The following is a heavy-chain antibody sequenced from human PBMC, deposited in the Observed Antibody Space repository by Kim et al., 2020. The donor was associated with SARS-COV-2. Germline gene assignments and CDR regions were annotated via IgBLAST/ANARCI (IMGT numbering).Heavy chain of an antibody. Sequence: SETLSLTCTVSDGSISSRTYYWGWIRQPPGKGLEWMGSIHHSGNTYYNPSLSSLKSRVTISVDTSKNQFSLKLRSVTAADTAVYYCARDSSPPLSSTGDQPSGFDHWGQGTLVTVSS. CDR3: ARDSSPPLSSTGDQPSGFDH. CDR2: IHHSGNT. J-gene: IGHJ4*02. V-gene: IGHV4-39*07. CDR1: DGSISSRTYY. D-gene: IGHD2-8*02.